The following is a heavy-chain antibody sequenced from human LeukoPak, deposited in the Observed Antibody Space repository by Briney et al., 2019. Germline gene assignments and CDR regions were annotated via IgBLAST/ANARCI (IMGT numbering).Heavy chain of an antibody. CDR1: GGSISSSSYY. D-gene: IGHD1-14*01. CDR2: IYYSGST. V-gene: IGHV4-39*07. Sequence: PSETLSLTCTVSGGSISSSSYYWGWIRQPPGKGLEWIGSIYYSGSTHYNPSLKSRVTISVDKSKNQFSLKLSSVTAADTAVYYCARVPPQSWYFDLWGRGTLVTVSS. J-gene: IGHJ2*01. CDR3: ARVPPQSWYFDL.